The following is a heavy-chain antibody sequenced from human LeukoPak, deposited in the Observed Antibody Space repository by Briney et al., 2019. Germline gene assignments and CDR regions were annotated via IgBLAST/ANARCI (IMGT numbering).Heavy chain of an antibody. D-gene: IGHD1-26*01. CDR1: GGSISSYY. V-gene: IGHV4-59*01. CDR3: ASVLVGATTVDY. J-gene: IGHJ4*02. Sequence: SETLSLTCTVSGGSISSYYWSWIRQPPGKGLEWIGHIYYSGSTNYNPPLKSRVTISLDTSKNQFSLKLSSVTAADTAVYYCASVLVGATTVDYWGQGTLVTVSS. CDR2: IYYSGST.